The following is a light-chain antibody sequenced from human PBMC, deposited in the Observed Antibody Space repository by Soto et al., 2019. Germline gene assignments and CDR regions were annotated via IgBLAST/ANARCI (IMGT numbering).Light chain of an antibody. CDR3: QQYGSSPRIT. V-gene: IGKV3-20*01. CDR1: QSVSSSY. Sequence: DIVWTQSPGTLSLSPWERATLSCRASQSVSSSYLAWYQQKPGQAPRLLIYGASSRATGIPDRFSGSGSGTDFTLTISRLEPEDFAVYYCQQYGSSPRITFGQGTRLEIK. J-gene: IGKJ5*01. CDR2: GAS.